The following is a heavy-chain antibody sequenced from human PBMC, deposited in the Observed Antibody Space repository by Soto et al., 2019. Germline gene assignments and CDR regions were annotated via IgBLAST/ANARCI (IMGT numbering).Heavy chain of an antibody. CDR3: ARHGGGDIMATTFDY. CDR1: GGSISSYY. V-gene: IGHV4-59*08. J-gene: IGHJ4*02. D-gene: IGHD3-10*01. CDR2: IYYSGST. Sequence: SETLSLTCTVSGGSISSYYWSWIRQPPGKGLEWIGYIYYSGSTNYNPSLKSRVTISVDTSKNQFSLKLSSVTAADTAVYYCARHGGGDIMATTFDYWGQGTLVTVSS.